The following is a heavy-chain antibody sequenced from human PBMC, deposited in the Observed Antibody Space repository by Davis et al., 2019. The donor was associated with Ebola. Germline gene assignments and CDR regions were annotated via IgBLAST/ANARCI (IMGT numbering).Heavy chain of an antibody. J-gene: IGHJ2*01. V-gene: IGHV4-39*01. Sequence: PSETLSLTCTVSGGSISSSSYYWGWIRQPPGKGLEWIGSIYYSGSTYYNPSLKSRVTISVDTSKNQFSLKLSSVTAADTAVYYCARRAWGTTGYFDLWGRGTLVTVSS. CDR2: IYYSGST. D-gene: IGHD1-14*01. CDR3: ARRAWGTTGYFDL. CDR1: GGSISSSSYY.